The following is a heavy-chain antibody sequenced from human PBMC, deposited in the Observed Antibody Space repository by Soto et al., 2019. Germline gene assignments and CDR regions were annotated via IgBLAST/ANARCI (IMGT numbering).Heavy chain of an antibody. CDR1: GGSISGYY. V-gene: IGHV4-59*08. D-gene: IGHD3-3*02. J-gene: IGHJ4*02. CDR2: IHYTGST. CDR3: ARLHVWTGYPADY. Sequence: SETLSLTCTVSGGSISGYYWNWIRQPPGKGLEWIGYIHYTGSTNYNPSLLSRVTMSVDTSKNQFSLKVASVTAADTAVYYCARLHVWTGYPADYWGQGTLVTVSS.